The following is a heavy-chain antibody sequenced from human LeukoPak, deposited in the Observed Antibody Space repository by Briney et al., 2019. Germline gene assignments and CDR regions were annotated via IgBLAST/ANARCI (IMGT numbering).Heavy chain of an antibody. CDR1: GFTFSSYW. D-gene: IGHD6-19*01. J-gene: IGHJ4*02. Sequence: GGSLRLSCAASGFTFSSYWMSWVRQAPGKGLEWVSYISSSGNTTYNADSVKGRFSITRDNAKNSLYLQMNSLRAEDTAVYYCAGDGGSAWFLDYWGQGTLVTVSS. CDR3: AGDGGSAWFLDY. V-gene: IGHV3-48*04. CDR2: ISSSGNTT.